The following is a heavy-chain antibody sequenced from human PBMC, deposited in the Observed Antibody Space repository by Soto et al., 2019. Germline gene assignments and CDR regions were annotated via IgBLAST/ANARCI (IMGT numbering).Heavy chain of an antibody. CDR2: IIPIFGTA. V-gene: IGHV1-69*12. D-gene: IGHD3-22*01. CDR3: ARDRGKDSYDSSGYYGRWFDP. J-gene: IGHJ5*02. CDR1: GGTFSSYA. Sequence: QVQLVQSGAEVKKPGSSVKVSCKASGGTFSSYAISWVRQAPGQGLEWMGGIIPIFGTANYAQKFQGRVTITADESTSTAYMELSSLRSEDTAVYYCARDRGKDSYDSSGYYGRWFDPWGQGTLVTVSS.